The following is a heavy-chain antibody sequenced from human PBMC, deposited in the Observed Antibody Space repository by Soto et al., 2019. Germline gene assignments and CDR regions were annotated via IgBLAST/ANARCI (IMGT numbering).Heavy chain of an antibody. CDR3: ARDVGPVTIFGEALSGYFDF. J-gene: IGHJ4*02. CDR1: GFSFGNYW. V-gene: IGHV3-7*03. Sequence: PGGSLRLSCAVSGFSFGNYWMSWVRQAPGKGLEWLASIKEDGSERYYLDSVKGRFTISRDNAKDSLSLKMNSLRGEDTAFYYCARDVGPVTIFGEALSGYFDFWGQGTLVTFSS. CDR2: IKEDGSER. D-gene: IGHD3-3*01.